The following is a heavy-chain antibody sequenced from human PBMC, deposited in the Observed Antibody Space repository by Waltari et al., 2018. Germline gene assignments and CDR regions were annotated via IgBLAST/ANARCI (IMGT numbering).Heavy chain of an antibody. D-gene: IGHD1-26*01. CDR1: GYTFTGYY. J-gene: IGHJ1*01. CDR3: AREIGVGANLGYFQH. CDR2: INPNSGGT. V-gene: IGHV1-2*02. Sequence: QVQLVQSGAEVKKPGASVKVSCKASGYTFTGYYMHWVRQAPGQGLEWMGWINPNSGGTNYEQKFQGRVTMTRDTSISTAYMELSRLRSDDTAVYYWAREIGVGANLGYFQHWGQGTLVTVSS.